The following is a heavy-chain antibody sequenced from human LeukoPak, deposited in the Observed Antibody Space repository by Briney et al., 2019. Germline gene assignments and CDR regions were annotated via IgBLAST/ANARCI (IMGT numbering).Heavy chain of an antibody. Sequence: SETLSLTCAVYGGSFSGYYWSWIRQPPGKGLEWIGEIYHSGSTNYNPSLKSRVTISVDKSKNQFSLKLSSVTAADTAVYYCARYRPHDAFDIWGQGTMVTVSS. J-gene: IGHJ3*02. D-gene: IGHD3-16*02. CDR2: IYHSGST. CDR1: GGSFSGYY. CDR3: ARYRPHDAFDI. V-gene: IGHV4-34*01.